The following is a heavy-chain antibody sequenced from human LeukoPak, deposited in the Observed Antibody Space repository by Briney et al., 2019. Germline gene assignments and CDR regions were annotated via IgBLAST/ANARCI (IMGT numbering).Heavy chain of an antibody. CDR2: ISAYNGGT. CDR3: ARAGAAYGGDPTY. V-gene: IGHV1-18*01. CDR1: GYTFTNYG. Sequence: ASVKVSCKASGYTFTNYGISWVRQAPGQGLELVGWISAYNGGTIYAQKFQGRVTLTTDTSTTTAYMELRSLRSDDTAVYYCARAGAAYGGDPTYWGQGTLVTVSS. J-gene: IGHJ4*02. D-gene: IGHD4-23*01.